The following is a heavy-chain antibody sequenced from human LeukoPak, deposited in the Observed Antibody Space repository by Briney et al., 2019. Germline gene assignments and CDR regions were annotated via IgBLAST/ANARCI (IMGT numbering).Heavy chain of an antibody. Sequence: PGGSLRLSCAASGFTFSDYYMSWIRQAPGKGLEWVSYISSSGSTIYYADSVKGRFTISRDNAKNSLYLQMNSLRAEDTAVYYCAISDSFYYYYGMDVWGQGTTVTVSS. J-gene: IGHJ6*02. CDR3: AISDSFYYYYGMDV. D-gene: IGHD2-21*02. CDR1: GFTFSDYY. V-gene: IGHV3-11*01. CDR2: ISSSGSTI.